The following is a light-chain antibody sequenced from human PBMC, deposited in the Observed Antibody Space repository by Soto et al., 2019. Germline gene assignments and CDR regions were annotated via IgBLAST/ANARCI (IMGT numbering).Light chain of an antibody. V-gene: IGKV3-11*01. J-gene: IGKJ5*01. Sequence: EIVMTQSPATLSVSPGERATLSCRASQSVRTNLAWYQQKPGKPPRLLIYAASTRDTGVPARFSGSGSGTDFTLTISSLEPEDFAVYYCQQRSNWITFGQGARLEIK. CDR2: AAS. CDR3: QQRSNWIT. CDR1: QSVRTN.